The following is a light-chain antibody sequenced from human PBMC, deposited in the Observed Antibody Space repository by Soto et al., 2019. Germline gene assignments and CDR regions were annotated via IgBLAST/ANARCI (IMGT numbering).Light chain of an antibody. V-gene: IGKV3-15*01. CDR2: GAS. CDR1: QSVSRD. Sequence: EIVMTQSPATLSVSPGERATLSRRASQSVSRDLAWYQQKPGQAPRLLIYGASTRAAGIPARFSGSGSGTEFTLTISSLQSEDFAVYYCQQYTNWPPWTFGRGTKVEFK. J-gene: IGKJ1*01. CDR3: QQYTNWPPWT.